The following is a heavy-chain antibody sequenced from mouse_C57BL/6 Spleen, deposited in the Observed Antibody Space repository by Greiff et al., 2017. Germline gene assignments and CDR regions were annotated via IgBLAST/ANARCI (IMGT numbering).Heavy chain of an antibody. Sequence: VQLQESGAELMKPGASVKLSCKATGYTFTGYWIEWVKQRPGHGLEWIGEILPGSGRTKYNEKFKGKATFTADTSSNTAYMQLSCLTTEDSAIYYCASFLASSGYVDYWGQGTTLTVSA. CDR3: ASFLASSGYVDY. CDR2: ILPGSGRT. D-gene: IGHD3-2*02. CDR1: GYTFTGYW. V-gene: IGHV1-9*01. J-gene: IGHJ2*01.